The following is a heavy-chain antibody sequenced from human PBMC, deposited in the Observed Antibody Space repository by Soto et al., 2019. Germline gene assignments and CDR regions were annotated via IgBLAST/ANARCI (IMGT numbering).Heavy chain of an antibody. D-gene: IGHD6-13*01. Sequence: HVQLQESGPGLVKPSETLSLTCTVSGGSISSYYWSWIRQPPGKGLEWIGYIYNNLNTYYNPSLKRRINTSLDTSKNQFSLKLRSVTAADTAVYYCARRGAAAAGQEVDSWGQGTLVTVSS. CDR3: ARRGAAAAGQEVDS. V-gene: IGHV4-4*08. CDR1: GGSISSYY. J-gene: IGHJ4*02. CDR2: IYNNLNT.